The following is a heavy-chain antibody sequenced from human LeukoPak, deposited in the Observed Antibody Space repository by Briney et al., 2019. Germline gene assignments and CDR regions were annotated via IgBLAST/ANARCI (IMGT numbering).Heavy chain of an antibody. D-gene: IGHD6-13*01. CDR3: ARDLDSSSWYAAFDI. Sequence: SETLSPTCTVSGGSISSYYWSWIRQPAGKGLEWIGRIYTSGSTNYNPSLKSRVTMSVDTSKNQFSLKLSSVTAADTAVYYCARDLDSSSWYAAFDIWGQGTMVTVSS. CDR2: IYTSGST. CDR1: GGSISSYY. V-gene: IGHV4-4*07. J-gene: IGHJ3*02.